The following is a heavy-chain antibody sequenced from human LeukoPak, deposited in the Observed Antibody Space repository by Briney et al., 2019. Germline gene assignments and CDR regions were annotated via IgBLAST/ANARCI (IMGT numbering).Heavy chain of an antibody. Sequence: PGGSLRLSCAASGFTFSSYGMPWVRQAPGKGLEWVAVISYDGSNKYYADSVKGRFTISRDNSKNTLYLQMNSLRAEDTAVYYCAKDGGLRYFDWLSYFDYWGQGTLVTVSS. CDR1: GFTFSSYG. CDR2: ISYDGSNK. J-gene: IGHJ4*02. CDR3: AKDGGLRYFDWLSYFDY. D-gene: IGHD3-9*01. V-gene: IGHV3-30*18.